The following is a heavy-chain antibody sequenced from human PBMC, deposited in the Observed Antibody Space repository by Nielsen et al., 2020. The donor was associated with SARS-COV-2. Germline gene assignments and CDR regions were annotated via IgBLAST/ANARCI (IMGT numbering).Heavy chain of an antibody. V-gene: IGHV1-18*01. CDR1: GYTFTSYG. D-gene: IGHD1-26*01. CDR2: ISAYNGNT. CDR3: ARVWEWELPQFISGTGYFDY. Sequence: ASVKVSCKASGYTFTSYGISWVRQAPGQGLEWMGRISAYNGNTNYAQKLQGRVTMTTDTSTSTAYMELRSLRSDDTAVYYCARVWEWELPQFISGTGYFDYWGQGTLVTVSS. J-gene: IGHJ4*02.